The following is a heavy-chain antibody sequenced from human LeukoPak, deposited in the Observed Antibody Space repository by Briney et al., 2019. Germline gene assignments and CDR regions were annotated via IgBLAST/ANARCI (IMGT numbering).Heavy chain of an antibody. D-gene: IGHD2-2*01. Sequence: GGSLTLSCAASGFTFSHYSMNWVRPAPGKGLEWISYIGISSGHTKYADSVKGRFTISGDKAKNSVYLQMNSLRVEDTAVYYCRRDTKYAFDNWGQGTLVTVSS. CDR3: RRDTKYAFDN. CDR2: IGISSGHT. V-gene: IGHV3-21*05. J-gene: IGHJ4*02. CDR1: GFTFSHYS.